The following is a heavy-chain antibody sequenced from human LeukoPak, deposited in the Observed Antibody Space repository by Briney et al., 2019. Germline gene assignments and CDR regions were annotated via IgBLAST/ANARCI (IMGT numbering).Heavy chain of an antibody. Sequence: ASVKVSCKASGYTFTSYGISWVRQAPGQGLEWMGWISAYNGNTNYAQKLQGRVTMTTDTSTSTAYMDLRSLRSDDTAVYYCAVFPVVAILTSGFDHWGQGTLVTVSS. CDR2: ISAYNGNT. V-gene: IGHV1-18*01. CDR1: GYTFTSYG. J-gene: IGHJ4*02. D-gene: IGHD2-15*01. CDR3: AVFPVVAILTSGFDH.